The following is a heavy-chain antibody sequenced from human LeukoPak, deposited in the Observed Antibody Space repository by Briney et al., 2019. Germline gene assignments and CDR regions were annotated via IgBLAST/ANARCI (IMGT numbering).Heavy chain of an antibody. J-gene: IGHJ4*02. Sequence: ASVKVSCKASGYTFTDYYMHWVRQAPGQGLEWMGRINPNSGVTNYAQKLQGRVTMTTDTSTSTAYMELRSLRSDDTAVYYCAKDFGIAAAGTGDYWGQGTLVTVSS. V-gene: IGHV1-2*06. CDR3: AKDFGIAAAGTGDY. D-gene: IGHD6-13*01. CDR2: INPNSGVT. CDR1: GYTFTDYY.